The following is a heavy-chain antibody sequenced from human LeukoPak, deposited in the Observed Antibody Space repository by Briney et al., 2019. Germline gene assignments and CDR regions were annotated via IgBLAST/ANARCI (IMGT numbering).Heavy chain of an antibody. CDR1: GGSISSSN. D-gene: IGHD1-26*01. Sequence: LSLTCAVSGGSISSSNWWSWVRQAPGKGLEWISYISSSGSTRYYADSVKGRFTISRDNAKNSLYLQMDRLRAEDTAVYYCARDNYSGSRYFDYWGQGTLVTVSS. CDR3: ARDNYSGSRYFDY. CDR2: ISSSGSTR. V-gene: IGHV3-48*03. J-gene: IGHJ4*02.